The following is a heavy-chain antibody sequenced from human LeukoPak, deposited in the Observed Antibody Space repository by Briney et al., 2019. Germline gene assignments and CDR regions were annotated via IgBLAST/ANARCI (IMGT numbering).Heavy chain of an antibody. J-gene: IGHJ4*02. V-gene: IGHV4-59*08. CDR3: ARQKPGYYGSGSYYFDY. D-gene: IGHD3-10*01. CDR1: GGSISSYY. Sequence: SETLSLTCTFSGGSISSYYWSWLRQPPGKGLEYIGYTHYSGATNYNPSLKSRVTISVDTSKNQFSLKLSSVTAADTAVYYCARQKPGYYGSGSYYFDYWGQGTLVTVSS. CDR2: THYSGAT.